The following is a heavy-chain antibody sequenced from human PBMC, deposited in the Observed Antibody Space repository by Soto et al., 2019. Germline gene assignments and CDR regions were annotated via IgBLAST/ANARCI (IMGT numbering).Heavy chain of an antibody. CDR2: MYYRGST. Sequence: QVQLQESGPGLVKPSETLSLTCTVSGGSISSYYWSWVRQPPGKGLEWIGYMYYRGSTNYNPSLKSRVTISVDTSKSHLSLKLNSVTAADTAVYYCARAVFRYSSSTTSYYYGLDVWGQGTTVTVSS. V-gene: IGHV4-59*08. CDR3: ARAVFRYSSSTTSYYYGLDV. J-gene: IGHJ6*02. CDR1: GGSISSYY. D-gene: IGHD6-19*01.